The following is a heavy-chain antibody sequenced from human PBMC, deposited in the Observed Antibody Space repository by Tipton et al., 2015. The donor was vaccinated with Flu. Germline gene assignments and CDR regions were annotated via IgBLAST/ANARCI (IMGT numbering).Heavy chain of an antibody. CDR3: ARHTGDSVRGVIDY. D-gene: IGHD3-10*02. V-gene: IGHV4-38-2*01. CDR2: IHRSGST. J-gene: IGHJ4*02. Sequence: LRLSCSVSGDYIGSRYYWGWIRQPPGQGLEWIGNIHRSGSTYRNPSLESRVIMSVDTSKNQFSLKLSSVTAADTAVYYCARHTGDSVRGVIDYWGQGTLVTVSS. CDR1: GDYIGSRYY.